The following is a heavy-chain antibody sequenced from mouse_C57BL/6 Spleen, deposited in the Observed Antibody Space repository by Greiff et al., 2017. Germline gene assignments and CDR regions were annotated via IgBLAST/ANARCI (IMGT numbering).Heavy chain of an antibody. CDR2: ISYDGSN. V-gene: IGHV3-6*01. Sequence: EVKLQESGPGLVKPSQSLSLTCSVTGYSITSGYYWNWIRQFPGNKLEWMGYISYDGSNNYNPSLKNRISITRDTSKNQFFLKLNSVTTEDTATYYCAREGNLGYFDVWGTGTTVTVSS. CDR3: AREGNLGYFDV. CDR1: GYSITSGYY. J-gene: IGHJ1*03.